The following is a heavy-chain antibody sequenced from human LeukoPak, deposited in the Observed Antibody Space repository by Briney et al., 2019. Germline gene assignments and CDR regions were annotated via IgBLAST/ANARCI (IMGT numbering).Heavy chain of an antibody. V-gene: IGHV3-21*01. J-gene: IGHJ4*02. Sequence: GGSLRLSCAASGFTFSSYSMNWVRQAPGKGLEWVSSISSSSSYIYYADSVKGRFTISRGNAKNSLYLQMNSQRAEDTAVYYCARGVDIVATIDYWGQGTLVTVSS. CDR2: ISSSSSYI. CDR3: ARGVDIVATIDY. D-gene: IGHD5-12*01. CDR1: GFTFSSYS.